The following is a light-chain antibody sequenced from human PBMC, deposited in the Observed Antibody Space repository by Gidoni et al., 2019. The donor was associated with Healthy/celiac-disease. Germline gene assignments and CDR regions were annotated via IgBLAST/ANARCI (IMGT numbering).Light chain of an antibody. J-gene: IGKJ3*01. Sequence: IVLTQSPATLSLSSGERATLSCRASQSISRYLAWYQQKPGQAPRLHIYDASNRATGIPARFSGSGSGTDLTLTISSLEPEDFAVYYCQQRSNWPPIFTFGPGTKVDIK. CDR3: QQRSNWPPIFT. CDR2: DAS. V-gene: IGKV3-11*01. CDR1: QSISRY.